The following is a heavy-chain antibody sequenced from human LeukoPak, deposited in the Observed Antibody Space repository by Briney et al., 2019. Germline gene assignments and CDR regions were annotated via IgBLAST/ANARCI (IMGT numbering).Heavy chain of an antibody. Sequence: PGGSLRLSCAASGFTVSSNYMSWVRQAPGKGLEWVSVIYSGGSTYYADSVKGRFTISRDNSKNTLYLQMNSLRAEDTAVYYCARDLNTENWFDPWGQGTLVTVSS. J-gene: IGHJ5*02. CDR1: GFTVSSNY. D-gene: IGHD4-17*01. V-gene: IGHV3-66*02. CDR2: IYSGGST. CDR3: ARDLNTENWFDP.